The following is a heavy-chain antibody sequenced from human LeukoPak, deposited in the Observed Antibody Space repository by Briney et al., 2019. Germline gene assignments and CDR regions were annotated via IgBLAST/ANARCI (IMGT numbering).Heavy chain of an antibody. Sequence: GESLKISCKASGYRFNNYWIGWVRPIPGKGLEWRGIIYPGDSETKYSPSFQGQVTISADKSISTVYLQWNSLKASDTAMYYCARTEYSSNYYYYMDVWGKGTTVTVSS. J-gene: IGHJ6*03. V-gene: IGHV5-51*01. CDR2: IYPGDSET. D-gene: IGHD2-2*01. CDR3: ARTEYSSNYYYYMDV. CDR1: GYRFNNYW.